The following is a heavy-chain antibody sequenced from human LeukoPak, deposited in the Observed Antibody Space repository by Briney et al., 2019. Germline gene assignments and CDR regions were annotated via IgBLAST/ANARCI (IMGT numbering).Heavy chain of an antibody. CDR1: GGSFSGYY. D-gene: IGHD3-10*01. CDR2: INHSGST. Sequence: SETLSLTCAVYGGSFSGYYWSWIRQPPGKGLEWIGEINHSGSTNYNPSLKSRVTISVDTSENQFSLKLSSVTAADTAVYYCARRRIKDYYGSGSYYRGVYYYYGMDVWGKGTTVTVSS. J-gene: IGHJ6*04. CDR3: ARRRIKDYYGSGSYYRGVYYYYGMDV. V-gene: IGHV4-34*01.